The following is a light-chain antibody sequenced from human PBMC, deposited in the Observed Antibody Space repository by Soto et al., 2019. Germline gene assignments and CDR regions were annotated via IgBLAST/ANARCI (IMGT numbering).Light chain of an antibody. J-gene: IGKJ1*01. CDR1: QGIRND. CDR3: LQHSNIPPT. CDR2: GAT. Sequence: AIQMTQSPSSLSSSLGDRVTITCLASQGIRNDLDWYQQKPGKAPKLLIYGATSLQTGVPSRFSGSGSGTDFTLTISSLQPEDFSTYYCLQHSNIPPTFGQGTKVDIK. V-gene: IGKV1-6*01.